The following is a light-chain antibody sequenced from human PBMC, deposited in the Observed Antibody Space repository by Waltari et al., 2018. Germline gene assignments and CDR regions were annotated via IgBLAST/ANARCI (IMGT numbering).Light chain of an antibody. CDR3: QQYDSYPLT. Sequence: DIKMTQSPSSLSASVGDRVTITCRASQGISNNLAWFQQKPGTAPKSLIYGASTWQTGIPSKFSGNGFRTEFTLTISSLQPEDSGIYYCQQYDSYPLTFGGGTTVEIK. CDR2: GAS. V-gene: IGKV1-16*02. J-gene: IGKJ4*01. CDR1: QGISNN.